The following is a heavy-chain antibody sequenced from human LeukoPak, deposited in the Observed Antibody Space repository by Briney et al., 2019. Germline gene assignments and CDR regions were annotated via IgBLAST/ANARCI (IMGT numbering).Heavy chain of an antibody. CDR1: GGSFSGYY. Sequence: SETLSLTCAVYGGSFSGYYWSWIRQPPGKGLEWIGEINHSGSTNYNPSLKSRVTISVDTSKNQFSPKLSSVTAADTAVYYCAREPNWGFDAFDIWGQGTMVTVSS. D-gene: IGHD7-27*01. CDR2: INHSGST. V-gene: IGHV4-34*01. J-gene: IGHJ3*02. CDR3: AREPNWGFDAFDI.